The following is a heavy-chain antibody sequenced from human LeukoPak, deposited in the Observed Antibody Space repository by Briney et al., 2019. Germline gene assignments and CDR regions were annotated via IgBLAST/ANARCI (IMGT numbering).Heavy chain of an antibody. J-gene: IGHJ6*03. CDR1: GFTLSSNY. CDR2: IYSGDST. D-gene: IGHD6-13*01. CDR3: ARVIAAAGAPYYYYYYYMDV. Sequence: PGGSLRLSCAASGFTLSSNYMRWLRQAPGKALEWVSVIYSGDSTYYAASVKGRFTISRDKSKNTLYLEMNSLRAEDTAVYYCARVIAAAGAPYYYYYYYMDVWGKGTTVTISS. V-gene: IGHV3-53*01.